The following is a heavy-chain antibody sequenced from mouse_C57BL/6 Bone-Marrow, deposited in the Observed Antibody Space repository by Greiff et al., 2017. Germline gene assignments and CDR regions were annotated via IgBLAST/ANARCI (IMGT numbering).Heavy chain of an antibody. CDR3: ARPTVVATQHFDY. CDR2: INPNNGGT. J-gene: IGHJ2*01. CDR1: GYTFTDYN. Sequence: EVQLQESGPELVKPGASVKMSCKASGYTFTDYNMHWVKQSHGKSLEWIGYINPNNGGTSYNQKFKGKATLTVNKSSSTAYMELRSLTSEDSAVYYCARPTVVATQHFDYWGQGTTLTVSS. D-gene: IGHD1-1*01. V-gene: IGHV1-22*01.